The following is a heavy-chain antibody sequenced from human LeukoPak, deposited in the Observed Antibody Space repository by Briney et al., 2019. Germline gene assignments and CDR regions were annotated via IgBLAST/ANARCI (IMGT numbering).Heavy chain of an antibody. CDR3: PSSPPRYCSSTSCYGHSYYYYGMHV. CDR2: IIPILGIA. Sequence: GASVKVSCRASGGTFSSYTISWVRQAPGQGLEWMGRIIPILGIANYAQKFQGGVTITADKSTSTAYMELSSLRSEDTAVYYCPSSPPRYCSSTSCYGHSYYYYGMHVWGQGTTVTVSS. V-gene: IGHV1-69*02. CDR1: GGTFSSYT. J-gene: IGHJ6*02. D-gene: IGHD2-2*01.